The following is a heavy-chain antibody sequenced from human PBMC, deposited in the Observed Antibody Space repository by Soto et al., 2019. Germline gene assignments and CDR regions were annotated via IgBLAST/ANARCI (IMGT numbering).Heavy chain of an antibody. CDR2: ISWNSGSI. D-gene: IGHD1-26*01. V-gene: IGHV3-9*01. J-gene: IGHJ4*02. CDR3: AKGGGGADSVYYFDC. Sequence: EVQLEESGGGLVQPGRSLRLSCAASGFTFDDYAMHWVRQAPGKGLEWVSGISWNSGSIGYADSVKGRFTISRDNAKNSLYLRMNSLTAADTALYYCAKGGGGADSVYYFDCWGQGTLVNVS. CDR1: GFTFDDYA.